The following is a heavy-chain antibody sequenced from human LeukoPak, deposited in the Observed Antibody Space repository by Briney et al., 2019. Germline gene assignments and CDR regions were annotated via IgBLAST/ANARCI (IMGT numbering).Heavy chain of an antibody. Sequence: ASVTVSCKASGGTFSSYAISWVRQAPGQGLEWMGRIIPILGIANYAQKFQGRVTITADKSTSTAYMELSSLTSDNTAIYYCARETTRGVGATVAWGQGTLVTVSS. CDR2: IIPILGIA. J-gene: IGHJ5*02. D-gene: IGHD1-26*01. CDR1: GGTFSSYA. CDR3: ARETTRGVGATVA. V-gene: IGHV1-69*04.